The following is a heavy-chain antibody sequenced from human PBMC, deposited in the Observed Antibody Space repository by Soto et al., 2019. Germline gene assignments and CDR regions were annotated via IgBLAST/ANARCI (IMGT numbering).Heavy chain of an antibody. J-gene: IGHJ6*02. V-gene: IGHV1-69*04. Sequence: SVKVSCKASGGTLSSYTFSWVRQAPGQGLEWMGRVIPNRGVTNYAKKFQGRVTITRDTSTSTVYMELSSLRSEDTAVYYCARDRCSGGSCYHNYYYYGMDVWGQGTTVTVSS. CDR3: ARDRCSGGSCYHNYYYYGMDV. CDR2: VIPNRGVT. CDR1: GGTLSSYT. D-gene: IGHD2-15*01.